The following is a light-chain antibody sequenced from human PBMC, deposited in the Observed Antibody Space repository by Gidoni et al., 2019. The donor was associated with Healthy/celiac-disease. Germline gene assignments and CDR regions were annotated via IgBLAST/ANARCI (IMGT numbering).Light chain of an antibody. CDR1: QSVSSY. Sequence: EIVLTKSPATLSLSPGERATLSCRASQSVSSYLAWYQQKPGQAPRLLIYDASNRATGIPARFSGSGSGTDFTLTISSLEPEYFAVYYCQQRSNWITFGQGTRLEIQ. J-gene: IGKJ5*01. CDR2: DAS. V-gene: IGKV3-11*01. CDR3: QQRSNWIT.